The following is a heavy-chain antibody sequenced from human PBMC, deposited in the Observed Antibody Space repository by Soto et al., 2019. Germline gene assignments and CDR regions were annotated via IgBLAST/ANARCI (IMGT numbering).Heavy chain of an antibody. D-gene: IGHD3-22*01. V-gene: IGHV3-23*01. J-gene: IGHJ5*01. CDR2: ISGSGGST. Sequence: EVHLLESGGGLVQPGGSLRLSCAASGFTFSSYAMSWVRQAPGKGLEWVSAISGSGGSTYYADSVKGRFTISRDNSKNTLYLQMNSLGAEDTAVYYCAKDSLFHYYDSSDWFDSWGQGSLVIVSS. CDR3: AKDSLFHYYDSSDWFDS. CDR1: GFTFSSYA.